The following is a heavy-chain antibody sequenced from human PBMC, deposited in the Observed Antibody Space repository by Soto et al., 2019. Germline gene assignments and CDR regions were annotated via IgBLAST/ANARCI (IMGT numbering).Heavy chain of an antibody. CDR1: GGSISSGGYY. V-gene: IGHV4-31*03. Sequence: PSETLSLTCTVSGGSISSGGYYWSWIRQHPGKGLEWIGYIYYSGSTYYNPSLKSRVTVSVDTSKNQFSLKLSSVTAADTAVYYCARGNSRADYYGSGSYYNSINYFDYWGQGTLVTVSS. D-gene: IGHD3-10*01. CDR2: IYYSGST. J-gene: IGHJ4*02. CDR3: ARGNSRADYYGSGSYYNSINYFDY.